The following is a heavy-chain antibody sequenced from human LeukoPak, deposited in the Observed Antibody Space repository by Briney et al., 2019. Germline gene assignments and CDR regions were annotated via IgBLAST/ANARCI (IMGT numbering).Heavy chain of an antibody. CDR1: GGSFSGYY. CDR2: IYYSGST. J-gene: IGHJ5*02. Sequence: SETLSLTCAVYGGSFSGYYWSWIRQPPGKGLEWIGYIYYSGSTNYNPSLKSRVTISVDTSKNQFSLKLSSVTAADTAVYYCARSSSGSYYKVWFDPWGQGTLVTVSS. CDR3: ARSSSGSYYKVWFDP. D-gene: IGHD3-10*01. V-gene: IGHV4-59*01.